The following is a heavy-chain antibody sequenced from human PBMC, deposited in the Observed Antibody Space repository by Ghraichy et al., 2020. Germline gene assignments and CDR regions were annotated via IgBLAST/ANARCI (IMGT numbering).Heavy chain of an antibody. V-gene: IGHV3-74*01. CDR1: GFTIDSHW. J-gene: IGHJ6*02. CDR3: ARGDYYFGIDV. CDR2: INNDGSNT. Sequence: GESLRLSCAASGFTIDSHWMHWVRQVPGKGLVWVSGINNDGSNTDYADFVTGRFAISRDNSNNTVELQMNSLRVDDSAVYYCARGDYYFGIDVWGQGTTVTVSS.